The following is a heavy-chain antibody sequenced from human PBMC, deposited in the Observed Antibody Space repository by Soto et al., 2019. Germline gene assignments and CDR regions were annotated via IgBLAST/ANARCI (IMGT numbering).Heavy chain of an antibody. D-gene: IGHD5-18*01. V-gene: IGHV1-2*06. Sequence: ASVKVSCKASGYRFTTYYIHWVRQAPGQGLEWMGRMNLDTGGTTYAQKFQGRVTMTRDTSINTAYMEVSSVESDDTAMYYCARDGNFALRGYSFGFDLWGQGTLVTVSS. J-gene: IGHJ4*02. CDR1: GYRFTTYY. CDR3: ARDGNFALRGYSFGFDL. CDR2: MNLDTGGT.